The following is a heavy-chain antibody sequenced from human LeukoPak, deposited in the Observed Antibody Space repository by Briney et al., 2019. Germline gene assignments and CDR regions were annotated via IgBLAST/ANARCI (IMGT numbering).Heavy chain of an antibody. Sequence: SETLSLTCTVSGGSISSYYWSWIRQPAGKGLEWIGRIYTSGSTDYNPSLKRRVTMSVDTSKNQFSLKLSSVTAADTAVYYCAREAYSSSWTNFDYWGQGTLVTVSS. CDR3: AREAYSSSWTNFDY. CDR2: IYTSGST. D-gene: IGHD6-13*01. V-gene: IGHV4-4*07. J-gene: IGHJ4*02. CDR1: GGSISSYY.